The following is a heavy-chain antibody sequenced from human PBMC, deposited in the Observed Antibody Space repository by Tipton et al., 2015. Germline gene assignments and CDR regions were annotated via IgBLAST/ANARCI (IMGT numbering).Heavy chain of an antibody. J-gene: IGHJ4*02. CDR2: ISPYKNNT. CDR1: GHSFSTNG. V-gene: IGHV1-18*01. D-gene: IGHD2-15*01. Sequence: QSGAEVKKPGASVKVSCKASGHSFSTNGINWVRQAPGQGLEWMGWISPYKNNTDYAQKFQDRLTMTTDTATTTVYMELRSLRSDDTAVFYCATGLRHCGSGSCFLYWGQGTLVTVSS. CDR3: ATGLRHCGSGSCFLY.